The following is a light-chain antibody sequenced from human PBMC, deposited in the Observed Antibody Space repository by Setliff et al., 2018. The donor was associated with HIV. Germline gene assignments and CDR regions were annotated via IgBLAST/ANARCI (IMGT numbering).Light chain of an antibody. V-gene: IGLV2-14*03. CDR1: SSDVGAYNY. Sequence: QSVLTQPASVPASPGQSITISCTGTSSDVGAYNYVSWYQQHPGKAPNLIIYDVRSRPSGVSNRFSGSKSGNTASLTISGLQAEDEADYYCSSYSSSSTLVFGGGTKVTVL. CDR3: SSYSSSSTLV. J-gene: IGLJ2*01. CDR2: DVR.